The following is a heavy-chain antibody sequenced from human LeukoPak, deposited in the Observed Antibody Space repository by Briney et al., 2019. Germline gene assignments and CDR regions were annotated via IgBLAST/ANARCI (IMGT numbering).Heavy chain of an antibody. D-gene: IGHD3-22*01. CDR2: INPSGGST. J-gene: IGHJ4*02. CDR3: ARAPPSYYYDSSGYFDY. CDR1: GYTFTSYY. V-gene: IGHV1-46*01. Sequence: ASVKVSCKASGYTFTSYYMHWVRQAPGRGLEWMGIINPSGGSTSYAQKFQGRVTMTRDMSTSTVYMELSSLRSEDTAVYYCARAPPSYYYDSSGYFDYWGQGTLVTVSS.